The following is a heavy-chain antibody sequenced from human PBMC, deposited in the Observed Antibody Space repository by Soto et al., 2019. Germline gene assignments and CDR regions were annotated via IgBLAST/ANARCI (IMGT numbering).Heavy chain of an antibody. V-gene: IGHV3-48*03. CDR3: AREGCSCGSCYFLVIYGMDV. Sequence: PGGSLRLSCAASGFTFSSYEMNWVRQAQGKGREWVSYISSSGSTIYSADSVKGRFTISRDNAKNSLYLQMNSLRAEDTAVYYCAREGCSCGSCYFLVIYGMDVWGQGTTVTVSS. CDR2: ISSSGSTI. CDR1: GFTFSSYE. D-gene: IGHD2-15*01. J-gene: IGHJ6*02.